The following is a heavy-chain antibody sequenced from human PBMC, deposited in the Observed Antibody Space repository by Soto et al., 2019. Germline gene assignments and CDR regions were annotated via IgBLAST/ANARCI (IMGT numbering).Heavy chain of an antibody. CDR3: AKDERLLWSRELL. V-gene: IGHV4-31*03. CDR1: GVSVTTGGGYY. Sequence: SETLSLTCSVSGVSVTTGGGYYWSWIRQHPGKGLEWVGYIYYSGSTYYNPSLKSRVSISADPSTNQFSLKMTSLTVAHTAVYYCAKDERLLWSRELLWGQGILVTVSS. D-gene: IGHD3-10*01. J-gene: IGHJ4*02. CDR2: IYYSGST.